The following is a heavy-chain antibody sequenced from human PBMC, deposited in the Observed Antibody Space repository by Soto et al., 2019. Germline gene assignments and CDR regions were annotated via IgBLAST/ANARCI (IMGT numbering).Heavy chain of an antibody. Sequence: QVQLVQSGAEVKKPGSSVKVSCKASGGTFSSYAISWVRQAPGQGLEWMGGIIPIFGTANYAQKFQGRVTITAGESTSTAYMELSSLRSDDTAVYDCARESSYSSSYYYYGMDVWCQGTTVTVSS. V-gene: IGHV1-69*12. D-gene: IGHD6-6*01. CDR2: IIPIFGTA. CDR3: ARESSYSSSYYYYGMDV. J-gene: IGHJ6*02. CDR1: GGTFSSYA.